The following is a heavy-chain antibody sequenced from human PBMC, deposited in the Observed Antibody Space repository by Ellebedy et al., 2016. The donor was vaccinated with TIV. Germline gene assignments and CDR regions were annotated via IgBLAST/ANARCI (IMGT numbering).Heavy chain of an antibody. V-gene: IGHV3-7*03. Sequence: GGSLRLSCAVSGFSFSSYWMSWVRLAPGKGLEWVANIYQDGTMKYYVDSVKGRFTISRDNAKNSLYLQMNSLRVEDTAVYYCARDGAYGDCSPGHYGMDVWGQGTTVAVS. J-gene: IGHJ6*02. CDR2: IYQDGTMK. CDR1: GFSFSSYW. CDR3: ARDGAYGDCSPGHYGMDV. D-gene: IGHD4-17*01.